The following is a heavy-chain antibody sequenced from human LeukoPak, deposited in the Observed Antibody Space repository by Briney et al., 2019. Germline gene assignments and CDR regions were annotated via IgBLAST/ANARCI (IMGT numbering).Heavy chain of an antibody. J-gene: IGHJ3*02. CDR2: INWNGGST. D-gene: IGHD4/OR15-4a*01. CDR1: GFTFDDYG. CDR3: AKVSLNMVNDAFDI. Sequence: GGSLRLSCAASGFTFDDYGMSWVRQAPGKGLEWVSGINWNGGSTGYADSVKGRFTISRDNAKNSLYLQMNSLRAEDTALYYCAKVSLNMVNDAFDIWGQGTMVSVSS. V-gene: IGHV3-20*04.